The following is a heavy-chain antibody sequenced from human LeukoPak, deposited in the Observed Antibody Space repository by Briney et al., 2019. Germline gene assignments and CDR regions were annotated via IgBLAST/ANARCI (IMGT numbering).Heavy chain of an antibody. V-gene: IGHV4-31*03. CDR2: IYYSGST. CDR3: ASSYYYGSGSYYNPLESYFDY. J-gene: IGHJ4*02. Sequence: SETLSLTCTASGGSISSGGYYWSWIRQHPGKGLEWIGYIYYSGSTYYNPSLKSRVTISVDTSKNQFSLKLSSVTAADTAVYYCASSYYYGSGSYYNPLESYFDYWGQGTLVTVSS. CDR1: GGSISSGGYY. D-gene: IGHD3-10*01.